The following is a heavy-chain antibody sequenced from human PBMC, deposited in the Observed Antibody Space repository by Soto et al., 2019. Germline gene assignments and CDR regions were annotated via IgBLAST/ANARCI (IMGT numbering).Heavy chain of an antibody. D-gene: IGHD6-19*01. V-gene: IGHV4-30-4*01. J-gene: IGHJ4*02. CDR1: GDSISSADYY. Sequence: SATLSITCTVSGDSISSADYYWSWIRQTPGKGLEWIGHIYHSGSTNYNPSLKSRVTISVDKSKNQFSLKLSSVTAADTAVYYCARAPSGAVVGYYFDYWGQGTLVTVSS. CDR2: IYHSGST. CDR3: ARAPSGAVVGYYFDY.